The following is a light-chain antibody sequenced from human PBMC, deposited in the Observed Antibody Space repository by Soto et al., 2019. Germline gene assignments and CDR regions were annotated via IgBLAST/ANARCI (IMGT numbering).Light chain of an antibody. Sequence: QSVLTQPPSVSGAPGQRVTISCTGNSSNIGAGYDVHWYQQLQVTAPKLLIYGNSNRPSGVPDRFSGSKSGTSASLAITGLQAEDEADYYCQSYDSSLRILFGGGTKLTVL. CDR2: GNS. J-gene: IGLJ2*01. CDR3: QSYDSSLRIL. CDR1: SSNIGAGYD. V-gene: IGLV1-40*01.